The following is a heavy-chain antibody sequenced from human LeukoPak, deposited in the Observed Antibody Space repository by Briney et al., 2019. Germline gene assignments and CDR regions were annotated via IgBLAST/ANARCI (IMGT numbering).Heavy chain of an antibody. CDR2: ISSSSSTI. CDR1: GFTFSSYH. J-gene: IGHJ6*02. Sequence: GGSLRLSCVGSGFTFSSYHVNWVRQAPGKGLEWVSYISSSSSTIYYADSVKGRFTISRDNAKNSLYLQTNSLRAEDTAVYYCARDRHCVNGVCHSPPGMDVWGQGTTVTVSS. V-gene: IGHV3-48*01. D-gene: IGHD2-8*01. CDR3: ARDRHCVNGVCHSPPGMDV.